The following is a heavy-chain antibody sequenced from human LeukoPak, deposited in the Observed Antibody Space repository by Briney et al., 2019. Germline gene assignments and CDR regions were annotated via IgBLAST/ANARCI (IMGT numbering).Heavy chain of an antibody. CDR3: ARDQPRRGPGNHDY. CDR1: GYTFTTYG. D-gene: IGHD1-26*01. J-gene: IGHJ4*02. Sequence: ASVKVSCKASGYTFTTYGINWVRQAPGQGLEWMGWISTYDGNTIYAQKLRGRVTMLRDTSTSTVYMELRSLRYDDTAVYYCARDQPRRGPGNHDYWGQGTLVTVSS. V-gene: IGHV1-18*01. CDR2: ISTYDGNT.